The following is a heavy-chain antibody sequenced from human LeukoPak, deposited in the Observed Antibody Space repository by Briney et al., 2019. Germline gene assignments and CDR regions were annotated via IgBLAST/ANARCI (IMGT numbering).Heavy chain of an antibody. J-gene: IGHJ4*02. CDR2: IYHSGST. CDR3: ARGYCSSTSCYPTDY. V-gene: IGHV4-30-2*01. Sequence: SQTLSLTCTVSGGSISSGDYYWSWIRQPPGKGLEWIGYIYHSGSTYYNPSLKSRVTISVDRSKNQFSLKLSSVTAADTAVYYCARGYCSSTSCYPTDYWGQGTLVTVSS. D-gene: IGHD2-2*01. CDR1: GGSISSGDYY.